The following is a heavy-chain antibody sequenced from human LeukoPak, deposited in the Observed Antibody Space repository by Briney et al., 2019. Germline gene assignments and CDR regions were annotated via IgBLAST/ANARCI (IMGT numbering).Heavy chain of an antibody. D-gene: IGHD3-3*01. CDR2: IKSKTYGGTT. CDR3: TTIDDFWSGFSSYYFDY. J-gene: IGHJ4*02. CDR1: GFTFSNSW. Sequence: GGSLRLSCAASGFTFSNSWMSWVRQAPGKGLEWVGRIKSKTYGGTTEYAAPVKGRFTISRDQSNATLYRQMNSLRAEDTAVYYCTTIDDFWSGFSSYYFDYWGQGTLVTVSS. V-gene: IGHV3-15*01.